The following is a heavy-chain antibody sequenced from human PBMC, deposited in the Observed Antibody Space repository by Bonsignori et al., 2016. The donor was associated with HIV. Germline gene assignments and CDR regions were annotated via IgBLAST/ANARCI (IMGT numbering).Heavy chain of an antibody. V-gene: IGHV5-51*01. Sequence: KVSCKASGYSFTGYWIAWVRQMPGKGLEWMGIIYPGDSDAKYSPSFQGQVTFSADKSINTAYLQWSSLRASDTAMYYCSILGGGYCNGGFCLAYWGQGTLVTVSS. CDR2: IYPGDSDA. D-gene: IGHD2-15*01. CDR1: GYSFTGYW. CDR3: SILGGGYCNGGFCLAY. J-gene: IGHJ4*02.